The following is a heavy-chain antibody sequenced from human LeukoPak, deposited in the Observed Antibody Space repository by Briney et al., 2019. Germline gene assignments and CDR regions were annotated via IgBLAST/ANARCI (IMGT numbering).Heavy chain of an antibody. V-gene: IGHV4-61*02. J-gene: IGHJ5*02. CDR3: ARMPDILTGLDP. CDR1: GGSISSGSYY. Sequence: SQTLSLTCTVSGGSISSGSYYWSWIRQPAGKGLEWIGRIYTSGSTNYNPSLKSRVTISVDTSKNQFSLNLSSVTTADTAVYYCARMPDILTGLDPWGQGTVVTVSS. D-gene: IGHD3-9*01. CDR2: IYTSGST.